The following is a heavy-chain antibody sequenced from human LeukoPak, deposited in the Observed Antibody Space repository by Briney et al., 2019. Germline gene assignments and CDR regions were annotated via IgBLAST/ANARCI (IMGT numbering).Heavy chain of an antibody. CDR3: ARQYYDSSGYYRLDY. Sequence: GESLKISCKGSGYSFTSYWIGWVRQMPGKGLEWMGIIYPGDSDTRYSPSFQGQVTISADKSISTAYLQWSSLKASDTAMYYCARQYYDSSGYYRLDYWGQGTLVTVSS. V-gene: IGHV5-51*01. CDR1: GYSFTSYW. J-gene: IGHJ4*02. CDR2: IYPGDSDT. D-gene: IGHD3-22*01.